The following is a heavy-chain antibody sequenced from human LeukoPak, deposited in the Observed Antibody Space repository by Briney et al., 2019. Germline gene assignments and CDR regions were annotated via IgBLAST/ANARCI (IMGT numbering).Heavy chain of an antibody. CDR1: GFTVSSNY. V-gene: IGHV4-4*02. CDR2: IYHSGST. J-gene: IGHJ3*02. Sequence: GSLRLSCAASGFTVSSNYMSWVRQPPGKGLEWIGEIYHSGSTNYNPSLKSRVTISVDKSKNQFSLKLSSVTAADTAVYYCARGPDAFDIWGQGTMVTVSS. CDR3: ARGPDAFDI.